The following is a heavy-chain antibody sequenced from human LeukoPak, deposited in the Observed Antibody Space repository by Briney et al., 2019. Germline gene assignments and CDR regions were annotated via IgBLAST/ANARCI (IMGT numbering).Heavy chain of an antibody. V-gene: IGHV4-34*01. CDR2: INHSGST. D-gene: IGHD3-22*01. CDR3: ARTLRDYYDSSGYYYGPYYYYYMDV. J-gene: IGHJ6*03. CDR1: GGSFSGYY. Sequence: SETLSLTCAVYGGSFSGYYWSWIRQPPGKGLEWIGEINHSGSTNHNPSLKSRVTISVDTSKNQFSLKLSSVTASDTAVYYCARTLRDYYDSSGYYYGPYYYYYMDVWGKGTTVTISS.